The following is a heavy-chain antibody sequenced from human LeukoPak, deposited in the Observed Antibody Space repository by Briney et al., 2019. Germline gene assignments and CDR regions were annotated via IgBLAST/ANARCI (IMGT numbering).Heavy chain of an antibody. CDR3: AKEPDYGDYFDY. CDR2: ISGSGGST. V-gene: IGHV3-23*01. CDR1: GFTFRTYA. J-gene: IGHJ4*02. D-gene: IGHD4-17*01. Sequence: GSLRLSCAASGFTFRTYAMSWVRQAPGKGLEWDSGISGSGGSTYYADSVKGRFTISRDNSKNTLYLQMNSLRAEDTAVYYCAKEPDYGDYFDYWGQGTLVTVSS.